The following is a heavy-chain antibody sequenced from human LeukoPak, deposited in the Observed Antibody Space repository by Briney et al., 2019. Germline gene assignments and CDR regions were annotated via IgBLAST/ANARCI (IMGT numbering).Heavy chain of an antibody. D-gene: IGHD1-26*01. V-gene: IGHV3-23*01. CDR2: ISGSGGSK. CDR3: AKDVSGSH. J-gene: IGHJ4*02. Sequence: GGSLRLSCAASGFTFSTYAMSWVRQAPGKGLEWVSGISGSGGSKYYADSVRGRFTISRDNPKNTLYLQMNSLRVEDTAVYYCAKDVSGSHWGQGTLVTVSS. CDR1: GFTFSTYA.